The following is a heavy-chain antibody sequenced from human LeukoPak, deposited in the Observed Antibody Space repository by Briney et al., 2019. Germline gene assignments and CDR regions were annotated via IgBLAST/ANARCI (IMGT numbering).Heavy chain of an antibody. J-gene: IGHJ5*02. CDR2: IYHSGST. CDR3: ASGIAAAGTWFDP. V-gene: IGHV4-30-2*01. D-gene: IGHD6-13*01. CDR1: GGSISSGGYY. Sequence: PSQTLSLTCTVSGGSISSGGYYWSWIRQPPGRGLEWIGYIYHSGSTYYNPSLKSRVTISVDRSKNQFSLKLSSVTAADTAVYYCASGIAAAGTWFDPWGQGTLVTVSS.